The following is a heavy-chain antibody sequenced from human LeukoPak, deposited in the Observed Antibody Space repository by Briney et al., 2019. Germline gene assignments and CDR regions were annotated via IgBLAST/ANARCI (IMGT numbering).Heavy chain of an antibody. CDR2: ISGSGGTT. D-gene: IGHD1-26*01. V-gene: IGHV3-23*01. CDR1: GFTFGTYA. CDR3: AKDAAIVGARGPYAFDI. J-gene: IGHJ3*02. Sequence: GGSLRLSCAASGFTFGTYAMSWVRQAPGKGLEWVSAISGSGGTTYYADSVKGRFTISRDNSKNTLYVQMNSLRAEDTAVYYCAKDAAIVGARGPYAFDIWGQGTKVTVSS.